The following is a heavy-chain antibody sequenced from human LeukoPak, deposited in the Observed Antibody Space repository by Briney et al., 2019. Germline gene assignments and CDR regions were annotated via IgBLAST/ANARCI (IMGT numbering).Heavy chain of an antibody. CDR2: SYSGGDT. V-gene: IGHV3-66*01. CDR1: GFSVSANY. J-gene: IGHJ4*02. D-gene: IGHD1-26*01. CDR3: ARRSGEAYFDC. Sequence: GGSLRLSCAASGFSVSANYMTWVRQAPGKGLEWLSVSYSGGDTYYADSVKGRFTISRDNSKNTLYLQMNSLRAEDTAVYYCARRSGEAYFDCWGQGTLVTVSS.